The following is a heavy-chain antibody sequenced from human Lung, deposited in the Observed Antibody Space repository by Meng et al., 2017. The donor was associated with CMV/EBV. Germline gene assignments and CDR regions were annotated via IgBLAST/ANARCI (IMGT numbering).Heavy chain of an antibody. CDR1: SGSYY. Sequence: SGSYYWSWIRQPPGKGLEWIGYIYYSGSTNYNPSLKSRVTISVDTSKNQFSLKLSSVTAADTAVYYCAREGDCSSTSCYGGGNGFDPWGQGTLVTVSS. D-gene: IGHD2-2*01. CDR2: IYYSGST. V-gene: IGHV4-61*01. J-gene: IGHJ5*02. CDR3: AREGDCSSTSCYGGGNGFDP.